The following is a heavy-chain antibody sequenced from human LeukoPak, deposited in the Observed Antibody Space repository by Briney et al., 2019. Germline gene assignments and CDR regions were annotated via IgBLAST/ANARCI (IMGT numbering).Heavy chain of an antibody. D-gene: IGHD6-19*01. CDR3: ARDKTAVAGTFDY. J-gene: IGHJ4*02. CDR1: GYTFTSYG. CDR2: INPNSGGT. Sequence: ASVKVSCKASGYTFTSYGFSWVRQAPGQGLEWMGWINPNSGGTNYAQKFQGRVTMTRDTSISTAYMELSRLRSDDTAVYYCARDKTAVAGTFDYWGQGTLVTVSS. V-gene: IGHV1-2*02.